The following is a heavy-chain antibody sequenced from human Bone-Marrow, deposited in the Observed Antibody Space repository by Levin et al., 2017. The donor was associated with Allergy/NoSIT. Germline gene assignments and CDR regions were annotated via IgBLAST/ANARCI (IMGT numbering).Heavy chain of an antibody. CDR3: AKDRASSTWYVIDY. Sequence: GGSLRLSCAASGFTFDDYAMHWVRQAPGKGLEWVSGISWESGSIGYADSVRGRFTISRDNAKNSLHLQMNSLRVEDTALYYCAKDRASSTWYVIDYWGQGTLVTVSS. J-gene: IGHJ4*01. CDR1: GFTFDDYA. V-gene: IGHV3-9*01. D-gene: IGHD2-2*01. CDR2: ISWESGSI.